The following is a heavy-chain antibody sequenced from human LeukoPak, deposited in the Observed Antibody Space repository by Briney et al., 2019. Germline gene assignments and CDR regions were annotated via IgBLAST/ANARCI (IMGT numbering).Heavy chain of an antibody. V-gene: IGHV4-38-2*02. CDR1: GYSISSGYY. D-gene: IGHD5-24*01. CDR3: ARDRVFDP. J-gene: IGHJ5*02. Sequence: SETLSLTCTVSGYSISSGYYWGWIRQPPGKGLEWIGSIYHSGSTYYNPSLKSRVTISVDTSKNQFSLKLSSVTAADTAVYYCARDRVFDPWGQGTLVTVSS. CDR2: IYHSGST.